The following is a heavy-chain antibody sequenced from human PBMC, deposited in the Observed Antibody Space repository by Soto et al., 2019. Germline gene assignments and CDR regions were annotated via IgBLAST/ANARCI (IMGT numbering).Heavy chain of an antibody. CDR3: ARDQRITMVRGVLNWFDP. V-gene: IGHV3-33*01. Sequence: GGSLRLSCAASGFTFSSYGMHWVRQAPGKGLEWVAVIWYDGSNKYYADSVKGRFTISRDNSKNTLYLQMNSLRAEDMAVYYCARDQRITMVRGVLNWFDPWGQGTLVTVSS. J-gene: IGHJ5*02. D-gene: IGHD3-10*01. CDR2: IWYDGSNK. CDR1: GFTFSSYG.